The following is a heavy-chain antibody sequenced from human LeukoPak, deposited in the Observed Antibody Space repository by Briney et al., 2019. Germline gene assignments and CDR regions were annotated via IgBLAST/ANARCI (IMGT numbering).Heavy chain of an antibody. V-gene: IGHV4-39*01. Sequence: SETLSLTCTVSGGSISSRTYYWAWIRQPPGKGLEWIGSIYYSGSTYYNPSLKSRVTISIDTSKNQFSLNLNSVTAADTAVYYCARNSSGYASDPWGQGTLVTVSS. J-gene: IGHJ5*02. CDR1: GGSISSRTYY. D-gene: IGHD5-12*01. CDR2: IYYSGST. CDR3: ARNSSGYASDP.